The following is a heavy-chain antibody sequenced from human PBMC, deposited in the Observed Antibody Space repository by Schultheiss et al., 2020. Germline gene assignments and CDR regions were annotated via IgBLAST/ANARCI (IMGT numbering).Heavy chain of an antibody. CDR1: GYTFTGYY. CDR3: ARIMTTVTNSDY. Sequence: ASVKVSCKASGYTFTGYYMHWVRQAPGQGLEWMGWMNPNSGGTNYAQNFQGRVTMTRDTSTSTVYMELSSLRSDDTAVYYCARIMTTVTNSDYWGQGTLVNVSS. D-gene: IGHD4-17*01. V-gene: IGHV1-2*02. CDR2: MNPNSGGT. J-gene: IGHJ4*02.